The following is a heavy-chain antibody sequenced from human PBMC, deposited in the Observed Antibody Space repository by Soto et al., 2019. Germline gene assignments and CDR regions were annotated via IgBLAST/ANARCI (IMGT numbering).Heavy chain of an antibody. CDR2: IYPGDSDT. V-gene: IGHV5-51*01. J-gene: IGHJ4*02. CDR3: ARTNSLGVRGVIITSEFHY. CDR1: GYSFTSYW. D-gene: IGHD3-10*01. Sequence: GESLKISCKGSGYSFTSYWIGWVRQMPGKGLEWMGIIYPGDSDTRYSPSFQGQVTISADKSIGTAYLQWSSLKASDTAMYYCARTNSLGVRGVIITSEFHYWGQGTLVTVSS.